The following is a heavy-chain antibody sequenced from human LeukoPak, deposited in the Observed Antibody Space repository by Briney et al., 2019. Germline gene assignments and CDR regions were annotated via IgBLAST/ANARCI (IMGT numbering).Heavy chain of an antibody. CDR1: GFTFSSHA. Sequence: QAGGSLRLSCAASGFTFSSHAMHWVRQAPGKGLEWVAVISYDGGNKYYADSVKGRFTISRDNSKNTLYLQMNSLRAEDTAVYYCARDFTYYYDSSGYYVFGSGFDYWGQGTLVTVSS. J-gene: IGHJ4*02. D-gene: IGHD3-22*01. V-gene: IGHV3-30*01. CDR2: ISYDGGNK. CDR3: ARDFTYYYDSSGYYVFGSGFDY.